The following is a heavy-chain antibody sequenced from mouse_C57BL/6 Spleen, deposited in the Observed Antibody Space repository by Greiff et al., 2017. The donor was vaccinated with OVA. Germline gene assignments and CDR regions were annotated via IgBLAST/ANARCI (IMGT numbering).Heavy chain of an antibody. CDR1: GFTFSSYT. Sequence: DVHLVESGGGLVKPGGSLKLSCAASGFTFSSYTMSWVRQTPEKRLEWVATISGGGGNTYYPDSVKGRFTISRDNAKNTLYLQMSSLRSEDTALYYCARNYYGSYYFDYWGQGTTLTVSS. V-gene: IGHV5-9*01. CDR3: ARNYYGSYYFDY. D-gene: IGHD1-1*01. CDR2: ISGGGGNT. J-gene: IGHJ2*01.